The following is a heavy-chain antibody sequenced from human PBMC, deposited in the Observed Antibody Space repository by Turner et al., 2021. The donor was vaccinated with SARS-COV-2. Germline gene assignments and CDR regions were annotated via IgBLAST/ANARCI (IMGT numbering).Heavy chain of an antibody. V-gene: IGHV3-33*08. J-gene: IGHJ3*02. D-gene: IGHD4-17*01. CDR3: ARGAHGDYEDAFDI. CDR2: IWYDGSNK. Sequence: VQLVESGGGLVQPGGSLRLSCAASGFTFSSYEMNWVRQAPGKGLEWVAVIWYDGSNKFYADSVKGRFTISRDNSKNTLYLQMNSLRAEDTAVYYCARGAHGDYEDAFDIWGQGTLVTISS. CDR1: GFTFSSYE.